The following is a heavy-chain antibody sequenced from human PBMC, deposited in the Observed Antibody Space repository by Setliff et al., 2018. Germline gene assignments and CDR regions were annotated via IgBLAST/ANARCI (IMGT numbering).Heavy chain of an antibody. D-gene: IGHD4-17*01. CDR3: ARTSSRRYFDL. CDR1: GGSFSDYY. CDR2: VYYTGST. V-gene: IGHV4-59*04. Sequence: KPSETLSLTCGASGGSFSDYYWTWIRQTPGKGLEWIANVYYTGSTYYSPSLASRVSMSIDTSKNRFSLKLHSVTAADTAVYYCARTSSRRYFDLWGRGTLVTVSS. J-gene: IGHJ2*01.